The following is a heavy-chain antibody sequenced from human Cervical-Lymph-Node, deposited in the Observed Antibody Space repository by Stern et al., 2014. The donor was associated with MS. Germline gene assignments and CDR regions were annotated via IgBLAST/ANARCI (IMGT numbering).Heavy chain of an antibody. CDR3: TTDEVANFAH. Sequence: EDKLEESGGGLVKPGGSLRLSCAASGFIFRTAWMTWVRQAPGKGLEWVGRIKPKTDGGTTNYSTPVQGRFTISRDDSKNILLLHMSSLKTEDTAIYYCTTDEVANFAHWGQGTLVTVSS. J-gene: IGHJ5*02. V-gene: IGHV3-15*01. CDR1: GFIFRTAW. CDR2: IKPKTDGGTT.